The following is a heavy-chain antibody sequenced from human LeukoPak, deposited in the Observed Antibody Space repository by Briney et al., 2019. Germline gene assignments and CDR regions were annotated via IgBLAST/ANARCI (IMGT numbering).Heavy chain of an antibody. D-gene: IGHD1-26*01. CDR2: VDPEDGET. CDR1: GYTFTDYY. Sequence: ASVKVSCKVSGYTFTDYYMHWVQQAPGKGLEWMGLVDPEDGETIYAEKFQGRVTITADTSTDTAYMGLSSLRSEDTAVYYCATAETPSGSYGYWGQGTLVTVSS. V-gene: IGHV1-69-2*01. J-gene: IGHJ4*02. CDR3: ATAETPSGSYGY.